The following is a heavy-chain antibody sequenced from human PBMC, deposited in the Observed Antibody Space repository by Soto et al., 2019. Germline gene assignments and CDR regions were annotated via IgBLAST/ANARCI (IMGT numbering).Heavy chain of an antibody. CDR3: ARGGGYDFRRQQAHPIDV. D-gene: IGHD3-3*01. J-gene: IGHJ6*02. CDR2: LYYTGST. CDR1: GDSISNFY. V-gene: IGHV4-59*01. Sequence: LSLTCTVSGDSISNFYWSWIRQSPGKRLEWIGYLYYTGSTNYNPSLKSRVTISVDTSKNQFTLKLSSVTAADTAVYYCARGGGYDFRRQQAHPIDVWGQGTTVTVSS.